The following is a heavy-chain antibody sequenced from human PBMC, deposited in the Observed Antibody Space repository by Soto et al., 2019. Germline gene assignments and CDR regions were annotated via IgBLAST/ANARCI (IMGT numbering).Heavy chain of an antibody. CDR2: INPNNGDT. CDR3: ARMVVPTTYFDS. V-gene: IGHV1-2*02. J-gene: IGHJ4*02. Sequence: SVKGSCKGSGGTPPNSFFPWGGSAPGQGLEWLGWINPNNGDTNYAQKFRGRVTMTRDTSNNTVYMELTRLTSDDTAVYFCARMVVPTTYFDSWGQGTPVTVSS. D-gene: IGHD3-22*01. CDR1: GGTPPNSF.